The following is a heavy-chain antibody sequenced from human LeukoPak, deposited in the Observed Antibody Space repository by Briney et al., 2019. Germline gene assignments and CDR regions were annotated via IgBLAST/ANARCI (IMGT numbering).Heavy chain of an antibody. CDR1: GFTFSSYW. CDR3: AKDIRWLVLGYFDY. CDR2: INSDGSST. D-gene: IGHD6-19*01. J-gene: IGHJ4*02. Sequence: GGSLRLSCAASGFTFSSYWMHWVRQAPGKGLVWVSRINSDGSSTYYADSVKGRFTISRDNSKNTLYLQMNSLRAEDTAVYYCAKDIRWLVLGYFDYWGQGTLVTVSS. V-gene: IGHV3-74*01.